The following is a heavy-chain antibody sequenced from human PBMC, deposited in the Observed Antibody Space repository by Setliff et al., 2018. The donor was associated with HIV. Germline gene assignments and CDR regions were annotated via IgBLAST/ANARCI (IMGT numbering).Heavy chain of an antibody. CDR3: GKDILPGGLAK. V-gene: IGHV3-9*01. J-gene: IGHJ4*02. D-gene: IGHD3-10*01. CDR2: ISGSGFT. CDR1: GFTFSHYG. Sequence: GGSLRLSCAASGFTFSHYGMHWVRQAPGKGLEWLSYISGSGFTGYADSVKGRFTISRDNAKNSLYLQMNSLRLEDTALYYCGKDILPGGLAKWGQGTLVTVSS.